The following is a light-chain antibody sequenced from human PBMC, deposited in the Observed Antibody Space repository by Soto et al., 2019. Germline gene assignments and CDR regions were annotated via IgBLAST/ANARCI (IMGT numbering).Light chain of an antibody. CDR3: QQYNFWPPLT. CDR2: DAS. CDR1: QSVNSN. Sequence: EIVMTQSPATLSVSPGERATLSCRASQSVNSNLAWYRQKPGQAPRLLISDASTRATGVPARFSGSGSGTEFTLNISSLQSEDSGIYYCQQYNFWPPLTFGGGTKVEIK. V-gene: IGKV3-15*01. J-gene: IGKJ4*01.